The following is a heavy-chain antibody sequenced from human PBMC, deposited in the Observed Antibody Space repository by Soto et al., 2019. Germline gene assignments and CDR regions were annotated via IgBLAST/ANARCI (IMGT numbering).Heavy chain of an antibody. J-gene: IGHJ4*02. D-gene: IGHD6-6*01. Sequence: EVELVESGGGLVKPGESLKLSCAASGFTFRTYNMIWVRQAPGKGLEWLASVSSGSSNIYYAASVKGRFTISRDNAQNSLFLQINSRSAEDTAVYYCARQYPSSSRHFDHWGQGTLVTVSA. CDR2: VSSGSSNI. V-gene: IGHV3-21*01. CDR1: GFTFRTYN. CDR3: ARQYPSSSRHFDH.